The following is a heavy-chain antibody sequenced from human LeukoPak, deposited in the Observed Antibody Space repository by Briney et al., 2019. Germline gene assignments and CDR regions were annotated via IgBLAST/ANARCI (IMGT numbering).Heavy chain of an antibody. V-gene: IGHV3-23*01. CDR2: ISGSGGST. Sequence: GSLRLSWPASGFTFSSYAMSWVRQAPGKGLEWVSAISGSGGSTYYADSVKGRFTISRDNSKNTLYLQMDSLRAEDTAVYYCAKFHYDFWSGYYISPDAFDIWGQGTMVTVSS. CDR1: GFTFSSYA. J-gene: IGHJ3*02. D-gene: IGHD3-3*01. CDR3: AKFHYDFWSGYYISPDAFDI.